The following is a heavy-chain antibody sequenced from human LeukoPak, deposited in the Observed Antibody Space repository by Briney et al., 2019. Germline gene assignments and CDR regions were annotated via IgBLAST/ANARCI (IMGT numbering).Heavy chain of an antibody. D-gene: IGHD1-1*01. CDR1: GGSISSGAYY. CDR2: FYGSGSA. V-gene: IGHV4-30-2*01. Sequence: SETLSLTCTVSGGSISSGAYYWGWVRQPPGRGLEWIGYFYGSGSASYNPSRKSRVTISVDRSNNQFSLKMSSVTAADTAVYYCVRDVSQRRHFDYWGQGTLVTVSS. J-gene: IGHJ4*02. CDR3: VRDVSQRRHFDY.